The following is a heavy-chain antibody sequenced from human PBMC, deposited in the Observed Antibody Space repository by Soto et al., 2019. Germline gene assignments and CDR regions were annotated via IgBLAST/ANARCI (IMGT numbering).Heavy chain of an antibody. D-gene: IGHD6-13*01. CDR1: GFTFSSYG. CDR3: AKDRRRAAAGTGDC. CDR2: ISYDGSNK. J-gene: IGHJ4*02. V-gene: IGHV3-30*18. Sequence: PGGSLRLSCAASGFTFSSYGMHWVRQAPGKGLEWVAVISYDGSNKYYADSVKGRFTISRDNSKNTQYLQMNSLRAEDTAVYYCAKDRRRAAAGTGDCWGRGTLGTVGS.